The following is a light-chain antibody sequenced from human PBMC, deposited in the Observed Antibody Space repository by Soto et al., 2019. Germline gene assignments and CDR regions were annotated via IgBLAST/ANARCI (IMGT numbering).Light chain of an antibody. CDR3: SSYTSSSALV. CDR1: SSDVGGYNY. CDR2: EVS. V-gene: IGLV2-14*01. Sequence: QSALTQPASVSGSPGQSITISCTGTSSDVGGYNYVSWCQQHPVKAPKLMIYEVSHRPSGVSNRFSGSKSGNTASLTISGLQAEDEADYYCSSYTSSSALVFGGGTQLTVL. J-gene: IGLJ3*02.